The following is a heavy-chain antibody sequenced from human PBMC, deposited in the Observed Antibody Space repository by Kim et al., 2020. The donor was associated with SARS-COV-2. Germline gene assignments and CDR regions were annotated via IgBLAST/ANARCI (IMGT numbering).Heavy chain of an antibody. V-gene: IGHV4-59*13. CDR2: IYYSGST. CDR1: GGSISSYY. J-gene: IGHJ6*02. Sequence: SETLSLTCTVSGGSISSYYWSWIRQPPGKGLEWIGYIYYSGSTNYNPSLKSRVTISVDTSKNQFSLKLSSVTAADTAVYYCARAHSGYDYYGMDVWGQGTTVTVSS. CDR3: ARAHSGYDYYGMDV. D-gene: IGHD1-26*01.